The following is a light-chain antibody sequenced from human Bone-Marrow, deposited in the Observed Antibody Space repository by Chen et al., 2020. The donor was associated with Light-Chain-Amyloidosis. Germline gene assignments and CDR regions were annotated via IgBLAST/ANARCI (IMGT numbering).Light chain of an antibody. CDR2: AAS. V-gene: IGKV1-9*01. CDR3: QQLNSYPVT. Sequence: DIQLTQSPSFLSASVGDRVTITCRASQGISSYLAWYQQKPGKAPKLLIYAASTLQSGVPSRFSGSGSGTEFTLTISRLQPEDLATYYCQQLNSYPVTFGPGTKVDIK. J-gene: IGKJ3*01. CDR1: QGISSY.